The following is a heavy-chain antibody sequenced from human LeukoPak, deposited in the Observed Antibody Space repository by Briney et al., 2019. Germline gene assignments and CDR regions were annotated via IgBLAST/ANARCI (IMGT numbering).Heavy chain of an antibody. V-gene: IGHV4-34*01. CDR1: GGSFSGYY. D-gene: IGHD3-22*01. Sequence: SETLSLTCAVYGGSFSGYYWSWIRQPPGKGLEWIGEINHSGSTNYNPSLKSRVTISVDTSKNQFSLKLSSVTAADTAVYYCGREGHDSSGYYYGYWGQGTLVTVSS. J-gene: IGHJ4*02. CDR2: INHSGST. CDR3: GREGHDSSGYYYGY.